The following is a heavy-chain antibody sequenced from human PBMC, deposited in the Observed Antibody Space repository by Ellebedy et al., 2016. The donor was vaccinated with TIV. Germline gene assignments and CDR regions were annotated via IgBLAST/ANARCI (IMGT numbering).Heavy chain of an antibody. CDR1: GGTFSSSA. J-gene: IGHJ4*02. CDR2: IIPIFGTT. CDR3: SRDQGEGAD. D-gene: IGHD3-16*01. Sequence: AASVKVSCKATGGTFSSSAISWVRQSPGQGLEWMGGIIPIFGTTKYAQKFHDRVTITADESMRTAYMELRSLGSEDTAIYYCSRDQGEGADWGQGTLVTVSS. V-gene: IGHV1-69*13.